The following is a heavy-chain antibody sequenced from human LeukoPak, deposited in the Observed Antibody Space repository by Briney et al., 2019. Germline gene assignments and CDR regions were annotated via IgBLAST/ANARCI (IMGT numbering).Heavy chain of an antibody. CDR2: IKSKTDGGTT. V-gene: IGHV3-15*01. D-gene: IGHD3/OR15-3a*01. J-gene: IGHJ4*02. Sequence: PGGSLRLSCAASGFTFSNAWMSWVRQAPGKGLEWAGRIKSKTDGGTTDYAAPVKGRFTISRDDSKNTLYLQMNSRRAEDTAVYYCAKDYGFWSGLDYWGQGTLVTVSS. CDR1: GFTFSNAW. CDR3: AKDYGFWSGLDY.